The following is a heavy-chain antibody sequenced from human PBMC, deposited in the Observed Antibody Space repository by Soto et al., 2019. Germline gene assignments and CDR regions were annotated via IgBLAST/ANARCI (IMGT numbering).Heavy chain of an antibody. CDR3: VRVRVGSIPLNYDMDV. J-gene: IGHJ6*02. CDR2: IIPIFRIT. Sequence: SVKVSCKASGDTLSRHGISWVRQAPGQGLEWMGGIIPIFRITNYAQKFQGRLMITADESTRTAYMGLSRLGSDDSAVYFCVRVRVGSIPLNYDMDVWGQGTTVTAP. CDR1: GDTLSRHG. V-gene: IGHV1-69*13. D-gene: IGHD1-26*01.